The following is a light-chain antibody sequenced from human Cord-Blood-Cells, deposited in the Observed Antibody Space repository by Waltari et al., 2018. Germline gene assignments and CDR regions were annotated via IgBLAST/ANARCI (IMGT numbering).Light chain of an antibody. J-gene: IGLJ3*02. CDR3: CSYAGSSTLV. V-gene: IGLV2-23*01. CDR1: SRDVGSYNL. Sequence: QSALTQPASVSGSPGKSITIPCTGTSRDVGSYNLVSWDQQHPGKAPKLMIYEGSKRPSGVSNRFSGSKSGNTASLTISGLQAEDEADYYCCSYAGSSTLVFGGGTKLTVL. CDR2: EGS.